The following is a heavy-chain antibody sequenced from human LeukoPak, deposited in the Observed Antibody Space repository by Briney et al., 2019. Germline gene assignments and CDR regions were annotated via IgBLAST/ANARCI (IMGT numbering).Heavy chain of an antibody. V-gene: IGHV3-48*01. Sequence: PGGSLRLSCAASGFTFSSYSMNWVRQAPGKGLEWVSYISSSSSTIYYADSVKGRFTISRDNAKNSLYLQMNSLRAEDTAVYYCARDHSHSGSYLWYFDYWGQGTLVTVSS. CDR1: GFTFSSYS. D-gene: IGHD1-26*01. CDR3: ARDHSHSGSYLWYFDY. CDR2: ISSSSSTI. J-gene: IGHJ4*02.